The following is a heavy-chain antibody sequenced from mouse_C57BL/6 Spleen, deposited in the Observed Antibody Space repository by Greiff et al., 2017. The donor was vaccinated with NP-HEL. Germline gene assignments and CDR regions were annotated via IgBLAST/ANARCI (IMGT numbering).Heavy chain of an antibody. CDR3: ARRPYYYGSSHFDY. CDR1: GFTFSSYG. Sequence: EVKLVESGGDLVKPGGSLKLSCAASGFTFSSYGMSWVRQTPDKRLEWVATISSGGSYTYYPDSVKGRFTISRDNAKNTLYLQMSSLKSEDTARYYCARRPYYYGSSHFDYWGQGTTLTVSS. D-gene: IGHD1-1*01. J-gene: IGHJ2*01. V-gene: IGHV5-6*02. CDR2: ISSGGSYT.